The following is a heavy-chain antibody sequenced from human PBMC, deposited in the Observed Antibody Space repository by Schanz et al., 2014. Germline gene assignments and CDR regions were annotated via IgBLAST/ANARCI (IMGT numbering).Heavy chain of an antibody. CDR3: ASVIRVAGNHRDGRDV. J-gene: IGHJ4*02. D-gene: IGHD6-19*01. CDR1: RFTISRNP. Sequence: VHLVESGGGVVQPGRSLRLSCTGSRFTISRNPIHWVRQAPGKGLERVSYISSSGSTIYYADSVKGRFVIARDNARSALYLQMSSMRDGDTAVYYCASVIRVAGNHRDGRDVWGQGTLVTVSS. V-gene: IGHV3-48*02. CDR2: ISSSGSTI.